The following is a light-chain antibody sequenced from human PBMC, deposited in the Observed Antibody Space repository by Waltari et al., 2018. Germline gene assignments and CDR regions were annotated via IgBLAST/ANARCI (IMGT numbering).Light chain of an antibody. CDR1: QSVSIY. CDR2: DAS. V-gene: IGKV3-11*01. CDR3: QQRRGT. J-gene: IGKJ4*01. Sequence: EIVLTQSPATLSLSPGERATLSCRASQSVSIYLAWYQQKPGQAPRLLIYDASNRATGIPARFSGSGSGTDCTLTISSLEPEDFAVYYCQQRRGTFGGGTKVEIK.